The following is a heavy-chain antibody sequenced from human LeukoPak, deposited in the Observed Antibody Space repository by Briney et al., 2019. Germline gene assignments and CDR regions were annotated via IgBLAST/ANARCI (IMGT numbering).Heavy chain of an antibody. Sequence: GGSLRLSCAASGFTFSTYGMHWVRQAPGKGLEWVAFIRSDGSDGNNKYYADSVRGRFTISRDNSKNTLYLQMNSLRAEDTAVYYCARELIGKQWLDGHGFPPYGMDVWGQGTTVTVSS. CDR3: ARELIGKQWLDGHGFPPYGMDV. V-gene: IGHV3-30*02. J-gene: IGHJ6*02. D-gene: IGHD6-19*01. CDR1: GFTFSTYG. CDR2: IRSDGSDGNNK.